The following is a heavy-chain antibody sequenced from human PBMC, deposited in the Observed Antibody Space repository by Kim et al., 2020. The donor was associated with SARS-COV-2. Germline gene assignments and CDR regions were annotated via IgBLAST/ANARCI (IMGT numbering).Heavy chain of an antibody. D-gene: IGHD1-26*01. CDR3: VSRRGSSSRWWPY. J-gene: IGHJ4*02. CDR1: GITFSSCT. CDR2: ISESSSNI. V-gene: IGHV3-48*02. Sequence: GGSLRLSCAVTGITFSSCTMNWVRQAPGKGLEWVSYISESSSNIQYADSVKGRFTISRDNAKNSLYLQMNSLRDEDTAVYYCVSRRGSSSRWWPYWGQGT.